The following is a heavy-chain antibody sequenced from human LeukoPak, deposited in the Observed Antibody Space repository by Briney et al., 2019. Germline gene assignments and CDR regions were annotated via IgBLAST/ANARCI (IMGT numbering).Heavy chain of an antibody. J-gene: IGHJ4*02. CDR1: GFTFSSYW. D-gene: IGHD3-3*01. CDR2: INSDGSNT. Sequence: GRSMRLSCAASGFTFSSYWMHWVRQAPEKGLGWVSRINSDGSNTNYADSVKGRFTFSRDNAKNTLYLQTNGLRAEDTAVYYCTNSRWSGSFDYWGQGTLVTVSS. V-gene: IGHV3-74*01. CDR3: TNSRWSGSFDY.